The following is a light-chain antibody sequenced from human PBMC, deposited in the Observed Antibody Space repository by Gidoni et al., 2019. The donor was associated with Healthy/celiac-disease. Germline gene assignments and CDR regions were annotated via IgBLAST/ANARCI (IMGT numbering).Light chain of an antibody. CDR2: QDS. Sequence: SYALTQPHSVSVSPGQTASITCSGDKLGDKYACWYQQKPGQSPVLVIYQDSKRPAGIPERFSGSNSGNTATLTISGTQAMDEADYYCQACDSSTVVFGGGTTLTVL. CDR1: KLGDKY. CDR3: QACDSSTVV. V-gene: IGLV3-1*01. J-gene: IGLJ2*01.